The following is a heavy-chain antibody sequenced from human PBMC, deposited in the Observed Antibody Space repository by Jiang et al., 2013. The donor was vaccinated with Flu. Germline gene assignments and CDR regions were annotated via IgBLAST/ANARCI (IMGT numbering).Heavy chain of an antibody. CDR3: AVWKDYGVDY. J-gene: IGHJ4*02. D-gene: IGHD4-17*01. V-gene: IGHV1-69*04. Sequence: CGAEVKKPGASVKVSCKASGYTFTSYYMHWVRQAPGQGLEWMGRIIPILGIANYAQKFQGRVTITADKSTSTAYMELSSLRSEDTAVYYCAVWKDYGVDYWGQGTLVHRLL. CDR2: IIPILGIA. CDR1: GYTFTSYY.